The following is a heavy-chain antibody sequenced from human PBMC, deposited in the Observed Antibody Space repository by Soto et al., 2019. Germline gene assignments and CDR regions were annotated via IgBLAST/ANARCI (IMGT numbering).Heavy chain of an antibody. D-gene: IGHD2-2*01. CDR2: IYHSGST. Sequence: SETLSLTCAVSGGSISSGGYSWSWIRQPPGKGLEWIGYIYHSGSTYYNPSLKSRVTISVDRSKNQFSLKLSSVTAADTAVYYCVRVCSSTSCYDYYYYGMDVWGQGTTVTVSS. V-gene: IGHV4-30-2*01. CDR1: GGSISSGGYS. J-gene: IGHJ6*02. CDR3: VRVCSSTSCYDYYYYGMDV.